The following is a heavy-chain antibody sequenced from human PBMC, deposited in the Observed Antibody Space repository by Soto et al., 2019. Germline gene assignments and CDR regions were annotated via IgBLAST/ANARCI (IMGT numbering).Heavy chain of an antibody. CDR3: ARPMRVYSSGWCVSLFDY. CDR2: ISYDGSNK. J-gene: IGHJ4*02. D-gene: IGHD6-19*01. V-gene: IGHV3-30-3*01. Sequence: QVQLVESGGGVVQPGRSLRLSCAASGFTFSSYAMHWVSQAPGKGLEWVAVISYDGSNKYYADSVKGRFTISRDNSKNTLFLQVNCLRAEDKVVYYCARPMRVYSSGWCVSLFDYWGQGTLVTVSS. CDR1: GFTFSSYA.